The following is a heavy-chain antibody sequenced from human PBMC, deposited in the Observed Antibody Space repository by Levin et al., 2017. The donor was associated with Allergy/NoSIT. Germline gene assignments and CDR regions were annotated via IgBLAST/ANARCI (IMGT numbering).Heavy chain of an antibody. V-gene: IGHV4-59*01. CDR3: ARVERRSGYQGYYYDYYMDV. J-gene: IGHJ6*03. Sequence: SETLSLTCTVSGGSISSYYWSWIRQPPGKGLEWIGYIYYSGSTNYNPSLKSRVTISVDTSKNQFSLKLSSVTAADTAVYYCARVERRSGYQGYYYDYYMDVWGKGTTVTVSS. CDR2: IYYSGST. D-gene: IGHD3-3*01. CDR1: GGSISSYY.